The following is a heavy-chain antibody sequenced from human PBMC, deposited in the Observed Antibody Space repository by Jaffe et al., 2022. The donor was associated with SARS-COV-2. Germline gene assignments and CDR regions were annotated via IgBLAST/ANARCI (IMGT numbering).Heavy chain of an antibody. CDR3: AKEMVDSLYYYGMDV. J-gene: IGHJ6*02. D-gene: IGHD5-12*01. CDR2: ISYDGSNK. V-gene: IGHV3-30*18. CDR1: GFTFSSYG. Sequence: QVQLVESGGGVVQPGRSLRLSCAASGFTFSSYGMYWVRQAPGKGLEWVAVISYDGSNKYYADSVKGRFTISRDNSKNTLYLQMNSLRAEDTAVYYCAKEMVDSLYYYGMDVWGQGTTVTVSS.